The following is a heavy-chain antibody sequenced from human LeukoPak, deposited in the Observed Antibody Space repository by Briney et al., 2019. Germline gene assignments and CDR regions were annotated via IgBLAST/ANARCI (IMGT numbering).Heavy chain of an antibody. J-gene: IGHJ4*02. Sequence: PGGSLRLSCAASGFTFSSYAMHWVRQAPGKGLEWVAVISYDGSNKYYADSVKGRFTISRDNSKNTLYLQMNSLRAEDTAVYYCARGSYYYDSSGYYPPGFDYWGQGTLVTVSS. CDR1: GFTFSSYA. CDR2: ISYDGSNK. V-gene: IGHV3-30-3*01. CDR3: ARGSYYYDSSGYYPPGFDY. D-gene: IGHD3-22*01.